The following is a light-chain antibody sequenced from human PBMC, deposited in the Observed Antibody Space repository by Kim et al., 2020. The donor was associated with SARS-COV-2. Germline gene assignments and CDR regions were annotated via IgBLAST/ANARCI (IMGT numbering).Light chain of an antibody. CDR3: NSRDSSGNYV. V-gene: IGLV3-19*01. Sequence: VALGQTVRIKCQGDSLRGYYASWYQQKPGQAPVLVIYGKNNRPSGIPDRFSGSSSGNTASLTITGAQAEGEADYYCNSRDSSGNYVFGTGTKVTVL. J-gene: IGLJ1*01. CDR1: SLRGYY. CDR2: GKN.